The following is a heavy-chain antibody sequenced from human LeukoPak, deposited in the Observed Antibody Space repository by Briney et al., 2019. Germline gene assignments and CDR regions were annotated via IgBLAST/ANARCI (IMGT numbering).Heavy chain of an antibody. Sequence: GGSLRLSCAASGFTFSSYEMNWVRQAPGKGLEGGSYISSGSTIYDADSVKGRFTISRDNAKNSLYLQMNRLTAEDTAVYYCARESIAVAGAPFDYWGQGTLVTVSS. D-gene: IGHD6-19*01. CDR1: GFTFSSYE. CDR2: ISSGSTI. J-gene: IGHJ4*02. V-gene: IGHV3-48*03. CDR3: ARESIAVAGAPFDY.